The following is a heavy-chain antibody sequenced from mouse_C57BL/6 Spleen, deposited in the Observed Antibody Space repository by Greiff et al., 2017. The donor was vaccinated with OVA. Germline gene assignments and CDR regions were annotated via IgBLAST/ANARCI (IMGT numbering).Heavy chain of an antibody. Sequence: EVQLQQSGPELVKPGASVKISCKASGYTFTDYYMNWVKQSHGKSLEWIGDINPNNGGTSYNQKFKGKATVTVDKSSSTAYMELRSLTSEDSAVYYGARWFYFDDWGQGTTLTVSS. J-gene: IGHJ2*01. CDR2: INPNNGGT. D-gene: IGHD2-2*01. CDR1: GYTFTDYY. CDR3: ARWFYFDD. V-gene: IGHV1-26*01.